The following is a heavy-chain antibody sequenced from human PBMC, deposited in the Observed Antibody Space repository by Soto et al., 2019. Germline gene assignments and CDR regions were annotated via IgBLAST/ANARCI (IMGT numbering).Heavy chain of an antibody. Sequence: GGSLSLSCAASGFTFSSYAMSWVRPAPGKGLEWVSAISGSGGSTYYADSVKGRFTISRDNSKNTLYLQMNSLRAEDTAVYYCAKDAQYYDFWSGYRYDYWGQGTLVTVSS. CDR1: GFTFSSYA. D-gene: IGHD3-3*01. V-gene: IGHV3-23*01. CDR3: AKDAQYYDFWSGYRYDY. J-gene: IGHJ4*02. CDR2: ISGSGGST.